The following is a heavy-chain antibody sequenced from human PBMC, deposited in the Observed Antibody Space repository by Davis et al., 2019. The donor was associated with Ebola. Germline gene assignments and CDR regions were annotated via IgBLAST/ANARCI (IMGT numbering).Heavy chain of an antibody. CDR2: ISAYNGNT. CDR1: GGTFSSYA. V-gene: IGHV1-18*01. Sequence: AASVKVSCKASGGTFSSYAISWVRQAPGQGLEWMEWISAYNGNTNYAQKLQGRVTMTTDTSTSTAYMELRSLRSDDTAVYYCASAILYCSGGSCYSSSEDYWGQGTLVTVSS. CDR3: ASAILYCSGGSCYSSSEDY. J-gene: IGHJ4*02. D-gene: IGHD2-15*01.